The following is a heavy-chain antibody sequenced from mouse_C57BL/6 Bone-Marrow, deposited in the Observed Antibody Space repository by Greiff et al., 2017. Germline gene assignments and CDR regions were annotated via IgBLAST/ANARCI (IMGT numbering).Heavy chain of an antibody. CDR3: ARWGVAYWYFDV. V-gene: IGHV1-4*01. J-gene: IGHJ1*03. CDR2: INPSSGYT. Sequence: QVQLKQSGAELARPGASVKMSCKASGYTFTSYTMHWVKQRPGQGLGWIGYINPSSGYTKYNQKFKDKATLTADKSSSTAYMQLSSLTSEDSAVYYCARWGVAYWYFDVWGTGTTVTVSS. CDR1: GYTFTSYT.